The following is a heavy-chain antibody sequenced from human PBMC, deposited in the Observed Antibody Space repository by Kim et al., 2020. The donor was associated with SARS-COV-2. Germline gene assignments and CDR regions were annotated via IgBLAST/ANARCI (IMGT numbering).Heavy chain of an antibody. J-gene: IGHJ4*02. V-gene: IGHV3-48*02. Sequence: GGSLRLSCAAPGFTFSTYSMNWVRQAPGKGLEWVSYIRGSGATIHYADSVKGRFTISRDNAKNSLYLQMNSLREEDTAVYYCTRDPHALDFWGPGTLVTVSS. CDR1: GFTFSTYS. D-gene: IGHD2-2*01. CDR2: IRGSGATI. CDR3: TRDPHALDF.